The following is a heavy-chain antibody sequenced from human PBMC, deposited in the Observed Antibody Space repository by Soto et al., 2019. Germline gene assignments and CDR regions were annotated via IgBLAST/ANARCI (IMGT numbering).Heavy chain of an antibody. CDR1: GYTFTSYA. J-gene: IGHJ6*02. V-gene: IGHV1-3*01. Sequence: ASVKVSCKASGYTFTSYAMHWVRQAPGQRLEWMGWINAGNGNTKYSQKFQGRVTITRDTSASTAYMELSSLRSEDTAVYYCARNIVAVPAAIRGGGYYYGMDVWGQGTTVTVSS. D-gene: IGHD2-2*02. CDR2: INAGNGNT. CDR3: ARNIVAVPAAIRGGGYYYGMDV.